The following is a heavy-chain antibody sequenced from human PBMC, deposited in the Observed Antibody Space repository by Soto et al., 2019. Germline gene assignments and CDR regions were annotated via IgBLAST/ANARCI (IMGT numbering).Heavy chain of an antibody. D-gene: IGHD1-7*01. CDR1: GFTFSSYG. Sequence: EVQLLESGGGLVQPGGSLRLSCAASGFTFSSYGMTWVRQAPGKGLEWVSFSSATGAGTYYADSVKGRFTISRANSKNTLYLQMTSLRSDDTAGYYCAKARRAGGNYGFYSEFCGQGALVIVAS. J-gene: IGHJ4*02. V-gene: IGHV3-23*01. CDR3: AKARRAGGNYGFYSEF. CDR2: SSATGAGT.